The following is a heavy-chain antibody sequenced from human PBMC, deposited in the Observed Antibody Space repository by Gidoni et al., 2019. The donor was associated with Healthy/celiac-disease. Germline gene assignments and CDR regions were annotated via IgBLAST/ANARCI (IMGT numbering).Heavy chain of an antibody. D-gene: IGHD6-19*01. J-gene: IGHJ4*02. Sequence: EVQLVESGGGLVQPGGSLRLSCADSGFTFSSYEMNWVRQAPGKGLEWVSYISSSGSTIYYADSVKGRFTISRDNAKNSLYLQMNSLRAEDTAVYYCAREMRPKIAVAGPFGFDYWGQGTLVTVSS. CDR3: AREMRPKIAVAGPFGFDY. V-gene: IGHV3-48*03. CDR1: GFTFSSYE. CDR2: ISSSGSTI.